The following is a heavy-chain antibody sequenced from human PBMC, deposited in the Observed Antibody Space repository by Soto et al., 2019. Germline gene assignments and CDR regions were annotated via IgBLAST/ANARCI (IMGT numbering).Heavy chain of an antibody. V-gene: IGHV3-33*01. Sequence: GGSLRLSCAASGFTFSSYGMHWVRQAPGKGLEWVAVIWYDGSNKYYADSVKGRFTISRDNSKNTLYLQMNSLRAEDTAVYYCAREGEYQLQYPGYWGQGTLVTVSS. CDR3: AREGEYQLQYPGY. CDR1: GFTFSSYG. D-gene: IGHD2-2*02. J-gene: IGHJ4*02. CDR2: IWYDGSNK.